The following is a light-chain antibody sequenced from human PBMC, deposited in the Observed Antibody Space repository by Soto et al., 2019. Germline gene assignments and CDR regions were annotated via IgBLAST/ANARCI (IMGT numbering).Light chain of an antibody. CDR3: CSYAGSSTHV. CDR1: SSDVGSSNL. Sequence: QSALTQPASVSVSPGQSITFSCTVTSSDVGSSNLVSWYQQHPGKAPKLLIYEVSTRPSGVSNRFSGSKSGNTASLTISGLQAEDEADYYCCSYAGSSTHVFGTGTKLTVL. V-gene: IGLV2-23*02. J-gene: IGLJ1*01. CDR2: EVS.